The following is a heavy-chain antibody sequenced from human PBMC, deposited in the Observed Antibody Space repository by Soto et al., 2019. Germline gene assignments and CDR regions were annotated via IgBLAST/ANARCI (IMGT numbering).Heavy chain of an antibody. Sequence: ASVKVSCKASGYSFNSHVIHWVRQAPGQRLEWMGWINPFNGNTKTSQKFQGKVTFTRDTSANTAYMELSSLRSEDTALFYCARDQRRDHDSWSAYSQGFDYWGQGTLVTVSS. CDR3: ARDQRRDHDSWSAYSQGFDY. CDR1: GYSFNSHV. J-gene: IGHJ4*02. V-gene: IGHV1-3*01. D-gene: IGHD3-3*01. CDR2: INPFNGNT.